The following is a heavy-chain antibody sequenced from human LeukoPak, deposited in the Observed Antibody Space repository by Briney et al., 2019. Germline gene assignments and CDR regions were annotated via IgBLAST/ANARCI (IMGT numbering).Heavy chain of an antibody. Sequence: GGSLRLSCAASGITFSSYSMNWVRQAPGKGLELVSSISSRSRYIYYVDSVKGRFTIYRDNAKFSLYLQMNSLRAEDTAVYYCARARRDGYNNQFDFWGQGTLVIVSS. CDR3: ARARRDGYNNQFDF. J-gene: IGHJ4*02. V-gene: IGHV3-21*01. CDR1: GITFSSYS. CDR2: ISSRSRYI. D-gene: IGHD5-24*01.